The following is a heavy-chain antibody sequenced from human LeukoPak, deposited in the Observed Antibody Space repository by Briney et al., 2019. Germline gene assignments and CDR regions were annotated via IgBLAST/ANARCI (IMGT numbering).Heavy chain of an antibody. Sequence: GGSLRLSCAASGFTFSSYSMNWVRQAPGKGLEWVSAISGSGGSTYYADSVKGRFTISRDNSKNTLYLQMNSLRAEDTAVYYCAKDRAQQQLVLYGMDVWGQGPRSPSP. CDR3: AKDRAQQQLVLYGMDV. J-gene: IGHJ6*02. CDR2: ISGSGGST. CDR1: GFTFSSYS. D-gene: IGHD6-13*01. V-gene: IGHV3-23*01.